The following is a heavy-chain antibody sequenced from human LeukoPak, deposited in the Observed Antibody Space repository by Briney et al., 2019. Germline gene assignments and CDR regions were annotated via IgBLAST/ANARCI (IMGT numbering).Heavy chain of an antibody. D-gene: IGHD3-16*01. CDR2: IYTTGKT. Sequence: SETLSLTCTVSSGSINYWGWVRQPAGRGLEWIGRIYTTGKTDYNPSLKSRLTMSVDTSKRQFSRNLTSVTAADTAIYFCARHGYTASHYFLDFWSQGTLVTVSS. J-gene: IGHJ4*02. V-gene: IGHV4-4*07. CDR1: SGSINY. CDR3: ARHGYTASHYFLDF.